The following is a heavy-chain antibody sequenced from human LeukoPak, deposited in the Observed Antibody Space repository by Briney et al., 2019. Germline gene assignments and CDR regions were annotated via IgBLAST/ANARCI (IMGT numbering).Heavy chain of an antibody. CDR2: ISYDGSNK. CDR1: GFTFSSYA. V-gene: IGHV3-30-3*02. J-gene: IGHJ4*02. D-gene: IGHD5-12*01. CDR3: AKYGLRYSGYDIDY. Sequence: GRSLRLSCAASGFTFSSYAMHWVRQAPGKGLEWVAVISYDGSNKYYVDSVKGRFTISRDNSKNTLYLQMNSLRAEDTAVYYCAKYGLRYSGYDIDYWGQGTLVTVSS.